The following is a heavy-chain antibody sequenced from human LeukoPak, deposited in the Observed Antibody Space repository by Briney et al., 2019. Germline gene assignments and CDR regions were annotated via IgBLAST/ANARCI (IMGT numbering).Heavy chain of an antibody. D-gene: IGHD3-22*01. J-gene: IGHJ4*02. CDR1: GGSISGYY. CDR3: AGQYYDSSEDYFDY. V-gene: IGHV4-59*01. Sequence: SETLSLTCTVSGGSISGYYWSWIRQPPGKGLEWIGYIYYSGSTNYNPSLKSRVTISVDTSKNQLSLKLSSVTAADTAVYYCAGQYYDSSEDYFDYWGKGTLVTVSS. CDR2: IYYSGST.